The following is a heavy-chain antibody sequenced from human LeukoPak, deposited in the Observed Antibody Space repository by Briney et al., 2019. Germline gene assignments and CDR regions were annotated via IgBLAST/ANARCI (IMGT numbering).Heavy chain of an antibody. Sequence: VASVKVSCKASGYTFTSYDINWVRQATGQGLEWMGWMNPNSGNTGYAQKFQGRVTITRNTSISTAYMELSSLRSEDTAVYYCARGEALYYDFWSGSYYFDYWGQGTLVTVSS. J-gene: IGHJ4*02. CDR1: GYTFTSYD. V-gene: IGHV1-8*03. D-gene: IGHD3-3*01. CDR2: MNPNSGNT. CDR3: ARGEALYYDFWSGSYYFDY.